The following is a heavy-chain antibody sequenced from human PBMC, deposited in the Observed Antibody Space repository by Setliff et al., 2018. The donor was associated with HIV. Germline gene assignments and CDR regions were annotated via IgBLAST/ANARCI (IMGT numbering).Heavy chain of an antibody. CDR2: IGQDGSEK. Sequence: TGGSLRLSCAASRFDFNNYWMCWVRQAPGKGLEWVANIGQDGSEKNYVDSVKGRFTISRDNAKNSMDLQMNSLRAEDTAVYYCARESPHVDTDRVSQHPTDYYYGMDVWGQGTTVTVSS. D-gene: IGHD5-18*01. J-gene: IGHJ6*02. CDR1: RFDFNNYW. V-gene: IGHV3-7*03. CDR3: ARESPHVDTDRVSQHPTDYYYGMDV.